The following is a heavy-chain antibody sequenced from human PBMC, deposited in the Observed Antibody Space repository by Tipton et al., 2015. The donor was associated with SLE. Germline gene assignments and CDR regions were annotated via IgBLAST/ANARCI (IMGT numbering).Heavy chain of an antibody. Sequence: QSGAEVKQTGASVKVSCKASGFTLTDYDINWVRQTTPGQGLEWMGWMNPSGNTNYEEKFQVRVTMTSDTSINTAYMELSSLRSEDTAVYVCARETTQTRDGLYGWRQGTTVIVSS. CDR3: ARETTQTRDGLYG. V-gene: IGHV1-8*01. CDR2: MNPSGNT. J-gene: IGHJ6*02. CDR1: GFTLTDYD. D-gene: IGHD2-8*01.